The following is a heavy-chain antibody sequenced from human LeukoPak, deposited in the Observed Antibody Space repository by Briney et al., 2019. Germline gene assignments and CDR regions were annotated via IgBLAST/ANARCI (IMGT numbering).Heavy chain of an antibody. CDR2: ISYDGSNN. CDR3: ARDPTVTTRYYFDY. V-gene: IGHV3-30*01. Sequence: PGGSLRLSCPASGFAFSTYAMHWVRQAPGTGLDWVAVISYDGSNNQYADSVKGRFTISKDNSKNTLYLQMNSLRAEDTAVYYCARDPTVTTRYYFDYWGQGALVTVSS. D-gene: IGHD4-17*01. CDR1: GFAFSTYA. J-gene: IGHJ4*02.